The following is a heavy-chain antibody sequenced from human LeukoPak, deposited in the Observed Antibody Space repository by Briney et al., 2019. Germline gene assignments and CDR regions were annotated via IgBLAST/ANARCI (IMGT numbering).Heavy chain of an antibody. CDR2: INTITGNP. Sequence: ASVKVSCKASGYTFTSYAINWVRQAPGQGLEWMGWINTITGNPTYAQGFTGRFVFSLDTSVSTAYLQISSLKAEDTAVYYCARDNEPYGLGSTHPYYWAQGTLVTVSS. J-gene: IGHJ4*02. CDR1: GYTFTSYA. CDR3: ARDNEPYGLGSTHPYY. V-gene: IGHV7-4-1*02. D-gene: IGHD3-10*01.